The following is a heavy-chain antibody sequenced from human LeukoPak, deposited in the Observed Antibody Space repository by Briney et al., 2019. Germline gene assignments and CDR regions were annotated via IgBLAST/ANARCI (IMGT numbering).Heavy chain of an antibody. V-gene: IGHV3-73*01. CDR3: TRLTGDDCSSTSCRDY. J-gene: IGHJ4*02. CDR2: IRSKANSYAT. CDR1: GFTFSGSA. Sequence: GGSLKLSCAASGFTFSGSAMHWVRQASGKGLEWVGHIRSKANSYATAYAASVKGRFTISRDDSKNTAYLQMNSLKTEDTAVYYCTRLTGDDCSSTSCRDYWGQGTLVTVSS. D-gene: IGHD2-2*01.